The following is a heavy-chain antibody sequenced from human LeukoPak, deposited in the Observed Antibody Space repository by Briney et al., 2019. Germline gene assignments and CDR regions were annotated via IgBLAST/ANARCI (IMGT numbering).Heavy chain of an antibody. CDR1: GYTFTSYY. V-gene: IGHV1-46*01. J-gene: IGHJ4*02. CDR3: ARGHDSSSLYSPHDY. CDR2: INPSGGST. Sequence: ASVKVSCEASGYTFTSYYMHWVRQAPGQGLEWMGIINPSGGSTSYAQKFQGRVTMTRDTSTSTVYMELNRLRSDDTAVYYCARGHDSSSLYSPHDYWGQGTLVTVSS. D-gene: IGHD6-13*01.